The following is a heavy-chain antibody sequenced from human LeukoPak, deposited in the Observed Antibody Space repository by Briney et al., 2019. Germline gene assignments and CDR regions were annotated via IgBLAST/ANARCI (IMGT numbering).Heavy chain of an antibody. CDR2: ISYDGSNK. Sequence: PGRSLRLSCAASGFTFSTHGMHWVRQAPGKGLEWVAVISYDGSNKYYGDSVKGRFTISRDNSKNTLYLQMNSLRAEDMAVYYCAKESHPYHYDRGGYYDWGQGTLVTVSS. V-gene: IGHV3-30*18. CDR3: AKESHPYHYDRGGYYD. D-gene: IGHD3-22*01. J-gene: IGHJ4*02. CDR1: GFTFSTHG.